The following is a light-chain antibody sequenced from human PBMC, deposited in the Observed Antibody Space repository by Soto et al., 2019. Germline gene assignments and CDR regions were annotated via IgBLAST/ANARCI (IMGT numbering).Light chain of an antibody. CDR2: GAS. J-gene: IGKJ1*01. CDR3: QPYNTWWT. V-gene: IGKV3-15*01. CDR1: QSVSND. Sequence: EIVMTLSPATLSVSPGERATLSCRASQSVSNDLAWYQQRPGQAPRLLIYGASTRATGVPARFSGSGSGTEFTLTISSLQSDDIGIYYCQPYNTWWTFGQGTKVDIK.